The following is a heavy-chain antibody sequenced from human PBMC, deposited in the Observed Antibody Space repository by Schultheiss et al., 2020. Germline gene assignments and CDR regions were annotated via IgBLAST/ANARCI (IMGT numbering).Heavy chain of an antibody. CDR3: ARDLAVAGKGAGDY. J-gene: IGHJ4*02. CDR1: GGSFSGYY. CDR2: IYYSGST. Sequence: SETLSLTCAVYGGSFSGYYWSWIRQPPGKGLEWIGYIYYSGSTNYNPSLKSRVTISVDTSKNQFSLKLSSVTAADTAVYYCARDLAVAGKGAGDYWGQGTLVNVSS. V-gene: IGHV4-59*12. D-gene: IGHD6-19*01.